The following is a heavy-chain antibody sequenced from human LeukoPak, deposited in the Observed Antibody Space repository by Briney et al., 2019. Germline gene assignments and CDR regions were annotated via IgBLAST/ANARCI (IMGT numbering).Heavy chain of an antibody. CDR1: GGSISSGGYY. CDR2: IYYSGST. CDR3: ARGRLYGSGSPFDY. D-gene: IGHD3-10*01. V-gene: IGHV4-31*03. J-gene: IGHJ4*02. Sequence: PSETLSLTCTVSGGSISSGGYYWSWIRQHPGKGLEWIGYIYYSGSTYYNPSLKSRVTISVDTSKNQFSLKLSSVTAADTAVYYCARGRLYGSGSPFDYWGQGTLVTVSS.